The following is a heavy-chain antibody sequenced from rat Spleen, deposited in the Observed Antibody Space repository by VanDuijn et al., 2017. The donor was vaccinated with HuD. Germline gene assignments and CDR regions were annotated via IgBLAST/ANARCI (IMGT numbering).Heavy chain of an antibody. CDR2: IIYDGTRT. D-gene: IGHD1-6*01. J-gene: IGHJ3*01. CDR1: GFTFSDYN. CDR3: ARGGYTTDYFYVGWFAY. V-gene: IGHV5S10*01. Sequence: EVQLVESGGGLVQPGRSLKLSCAASGFTFSDYNMAWVRQSPKTGLEWVATIIYDGTRTFYRDSVKGRFTVSRDNAKSTLHLQMGSLRSEDTATYYCARGGYTTDYFYVGWFAYWGQGTLVTVSS.